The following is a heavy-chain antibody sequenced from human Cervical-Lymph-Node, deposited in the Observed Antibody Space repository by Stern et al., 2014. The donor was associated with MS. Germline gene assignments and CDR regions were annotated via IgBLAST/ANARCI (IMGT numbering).Heavy chain of an antibody. CDR3: AADPFDYGGDYGMDV. D-gene: IGHD4-23*01. V-gene: IGHV1-58*02. CDR1: GFTFTSSA. CDR2: IGVGSGNT. J-gene: IGHJ6*02. Sequence: QLVESGPEVKKPGTSVKVSCKASGFTFTSSAMQWVRQARGQRLEWIGWIGVGSGNTNYAQKFQERVTITRDMSTSTAYMELSSLRSEDTAVYYCAADPFDYGGDYGMDVWGQGTTVTVSS.